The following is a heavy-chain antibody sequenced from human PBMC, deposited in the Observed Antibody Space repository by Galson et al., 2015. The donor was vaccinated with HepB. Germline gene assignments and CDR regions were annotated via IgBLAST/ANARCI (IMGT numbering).Heavy chain of an antibody. CDR2: INPNSGGT. CDR3: ASGGWIRDFWSGYHFDY. J-gene: IGHJ4*02. V-gene: IGHV1-2*06. CDR1: GYTFTGYY. D-gene: IGHD3-3*01. Sequence: SVKVSCKASGYTFTGYYMHWVRQAPGQGLEWMGRINPNSGGTNYAQKFQGRVTMTRDTSISTAYMELSRLRSDDTAVYYCASGGWIRDFWSGYHFDYWGQGTLVTVSS.